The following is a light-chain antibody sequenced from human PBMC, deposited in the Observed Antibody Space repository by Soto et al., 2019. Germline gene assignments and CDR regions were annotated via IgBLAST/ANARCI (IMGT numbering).Light chain of an antibody. J-gene: IGKJ1*01. CDR3: QQYGSSLSWT. CDR1: QSVSSSY. CDR2: GAS. V-gene: IGKV3-20*01. Sequence: EIVLTQSPGTLSLSPGDRATLSCRASQSVSSSYLAWYQQKPGQAPRLVIHGASSRATGIPDRFSGSGSGTDFTLTISRLEPEDFAVYYCQQYGSSLSWTFGQGTKVDIK.